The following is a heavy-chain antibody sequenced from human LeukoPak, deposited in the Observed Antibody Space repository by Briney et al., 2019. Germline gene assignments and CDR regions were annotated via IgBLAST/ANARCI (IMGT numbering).Heavy chain of an antibody. J-gene: IGHJ6*03. CDR2: IYYSGST. CDR3: ARTTEGGYSYGSFYYYYMDV. CDR1: GVSISSYY. Sequence: SETLSLTCTVSGVSISSYYWSWIRQPPGKGLEWIGYIYYSGSTNYNPSLKSRVTISVDTSKNQFSLKLSSVTAADTAVYYCARTTEGGYSYGSFYYYYMDVWGKGATVTISS. D-gene: IGHD5-18*01. V-gene: IGHV4-59*01.